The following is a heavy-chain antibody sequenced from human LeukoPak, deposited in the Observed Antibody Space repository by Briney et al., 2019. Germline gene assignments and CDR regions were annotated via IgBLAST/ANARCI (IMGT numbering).Heavy chain of an antibody. CDR3: ATSNDAKIAPFDH. V-gene: IGHV4-4*09. CDR1: GVSMSAYQ. D-gene: IGHD2-21*01. Sequence: PSETLSLTCTVSGVSMSAYQWSWVRQSPEKGLEWIGCINTKGETSYTPPLKSRVTTSVDTSKSQFSLRLTSVTAADTAVYYCATSNDAKIAPFDHWGLGAPVTVSS. CDR2: INTKGET. J-gene: IGHJ4*02.